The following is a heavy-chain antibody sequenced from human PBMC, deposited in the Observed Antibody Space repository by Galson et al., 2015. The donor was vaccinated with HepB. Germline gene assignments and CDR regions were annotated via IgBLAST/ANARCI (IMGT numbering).Heavy chain of an antibody. Sequence: SLRLSCAGSGVTFSSYSMNWVRQTPGKGLEWVSSISHSSSFIYHADSLKGRFSISRDNAKKSVYLQMNSLGVEDTAVYYCARGSAAGTWFDSWGQGILVTVSS. CDR3: ARGSAAGTWFDS. D-gene: IGHD6-25*01. V-gene: IGHV3-21*01. J-gene: IGHJ5*01. CDR1: GVTFSSYS. CDR2: ISHSSSFI.